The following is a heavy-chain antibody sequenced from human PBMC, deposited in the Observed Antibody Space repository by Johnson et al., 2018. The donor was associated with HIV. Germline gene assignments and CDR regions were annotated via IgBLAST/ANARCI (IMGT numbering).Heavy chain of an antibody. D-gene: IGHD3-22*01. V-gene: IGHV3-20*04. CDR1: GFTFDGYG. CDR2: ITWTGGNT. Sequence: EVQLVESGGGVVRPGGSLRLSCAASGFTFDGYGMRWVRQAPGKGLEWVSVITWTGGNTCYADSVKGRFTISRDNAKNSLYLQMNSLRVEDTSVYYCEIVIGYYNNGNAVDVWGQGTMVTVSS. J-gene: IGHJ3*01. CDR3: EIVIGYYNNGNAVDV.